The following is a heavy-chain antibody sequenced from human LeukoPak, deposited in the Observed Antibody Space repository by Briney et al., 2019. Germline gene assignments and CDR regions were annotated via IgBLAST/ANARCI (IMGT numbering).Heavy chain of an antibody. CDR2: MNPNSGNT. V-gene: IGHV1-8*03. D-gene: IGHD3-10*01. Sequence: ASEKVSCKASGDTFTNYDINWVRQATGQGLEWMGYMNPNSGNTGYAQKFQGRVTITKNTSISTAYMELSSLRSEDTAVYYCAREGSDYCGQGTLVTVSS. CDR3: AREGSDY. CDR1: GDTFTNYD. J-gene: IGHJ4*02.